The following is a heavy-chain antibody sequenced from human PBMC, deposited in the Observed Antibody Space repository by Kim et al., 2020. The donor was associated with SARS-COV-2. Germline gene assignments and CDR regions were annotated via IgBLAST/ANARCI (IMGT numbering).Heavy chain of an antibody. CDR3: ARDSGIAVAGTRYYFDY. Sequence: VKGRVTISRDNSQNTLYLKMNSLRAEDTAVYYCARDSGIAVAGTRYYFDYWGQGTLVTVSS. V-gene: IGHV3-30*07. J-gene: IGHJ4*02. D-gene: IGHD6-19*01.